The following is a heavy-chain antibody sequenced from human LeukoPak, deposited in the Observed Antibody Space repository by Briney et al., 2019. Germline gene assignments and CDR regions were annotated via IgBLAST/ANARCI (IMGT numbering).Heavy chain of an antibody. CDR2: INPNSGGT. D-gene: IGHD6-13*01. Sequence: ASVKVSCKVSGYTLTELSMHWVRQAPGQGLEWMGWINPNSGGTKYAQKFQARVTMTRDTSISTAYMDLSRLRSDDTAVYYCALAAAGLNYFDPWGQGTLVTVSS. J-gene: IGHJ5*02. CDR1: GYTLTELS. V-gene: IGHV1-2*02. CDR3: ALAAAGLNYFDP.